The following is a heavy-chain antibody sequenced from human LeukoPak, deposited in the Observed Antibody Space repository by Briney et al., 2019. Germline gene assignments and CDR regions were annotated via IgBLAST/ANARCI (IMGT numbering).Heavy chain of an antibody. J-gene: IGHJ3*02. CDR2: IYYSGST. CDR1: GGSISSSSYY. Sequence: SETLSLTCTVSGGSISSSSYYWGWIRQPPGKGLEWIGSIYYSGSTYYNPSLKSRVTISVDTSKNQFSLKLSSVTAAVTAVYYCATRHPDGAFDIWGQGTMVTVSS. V-gene: IGHV4-39*01. CDR3: ATRHPDGAFDI.